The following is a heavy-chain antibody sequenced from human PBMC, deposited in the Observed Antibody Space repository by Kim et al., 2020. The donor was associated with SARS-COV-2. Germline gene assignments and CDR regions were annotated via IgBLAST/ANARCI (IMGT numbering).Heavy chain of an antibody. V-gene: IGHV3-21*01. Sequence: GGSLRLSCAASGFTFSSYSMNWVRQAPGKGLEWVSSISSSSSYIYYADSMKGRFTISRDNAKNSLYLQMNSLRAEDTAVYYCARDQYSSSWYQPAYYYYGMDVWGQGTTVTVSS. CDR1: GFTFSSYS. D-gene: IGHD6-13*01. J-gene: IGHJ6*02. CDR2: ISSSSSYI. CDR3: ARDQYSSSWYQPAYYYYGMDV.